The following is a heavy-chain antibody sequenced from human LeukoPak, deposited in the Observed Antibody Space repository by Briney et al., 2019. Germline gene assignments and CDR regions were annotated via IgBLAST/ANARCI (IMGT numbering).Heavy chain of an antibody. V-gene: IGHV1-24*01. CDR1: GYTLTELS. Sequence: ASVKVSCKVSGYTLTELSMHWVRQAPGKGLEWMGGFDPEDGETIYAQKFQGRVTMTRDTSTSTVYMELSSLRSEDTAVYYCARGLRFLEWDQYYFDYWGQGTLVTVSS. D-gene: IGHD3-3*01. J-gene: IGHJ4*02. CDR2: FDPEDGET. CDR3: ARGLRFLEWDQYYFDY.